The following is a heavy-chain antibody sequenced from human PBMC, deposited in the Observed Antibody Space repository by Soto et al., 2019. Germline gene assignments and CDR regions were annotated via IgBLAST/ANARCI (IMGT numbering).Heavy chain of an antibody. D-gene: IGHD3-10*01. Sequence: ASVKVSCKASGYTFTSYGISWVRQAPGQGLVWMGWIIACNGNTIYAKNLHARVNMTTDTSMSTAYMELRSLRSDDTAVYYCAREYGSGSYYDFWGQGTLVTVSS. CDR2: IIACNGNT. J-gene: IGHJ4*02. CDR1: GYTFTSYG. V-gene: IGHV1-18*01. CDR3: AREYGSGSYYDF.